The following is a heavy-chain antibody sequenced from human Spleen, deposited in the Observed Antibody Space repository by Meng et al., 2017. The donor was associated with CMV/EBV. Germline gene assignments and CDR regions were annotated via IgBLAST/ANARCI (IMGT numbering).Heavy chain of an antibody. CDR2: IYGNDDR. D-gene: IGHD3-3*01. CDR3: AQGITILGVVFY. Sequence: CTFSGFSLSTSGVGVGWIRQPPGKALEWLALIYGNDDRRYSPSLKSRLTITKDTSKNQVVLTMTNMDPVDTGTYYCAQGITILGVVFYWGQGTLVTVSS. CDR1: GFSLSTSGVG. J-gene: IGHJ4*02. V-gene: IGHV2-5*01.